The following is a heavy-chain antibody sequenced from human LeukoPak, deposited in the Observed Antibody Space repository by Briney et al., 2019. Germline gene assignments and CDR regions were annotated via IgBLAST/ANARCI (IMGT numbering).Heavy chain of an antibody. CDR1: GFTFDDYA. CDR2: ISWNSGSI. J-gene: IGHJ4*02. D-gene: IGHD3-22*01. CDR3: ARDPTYYYDSSGYSDY. Sequence: PGGSLRLSCAASGFTFDDYAMHWVRQAPGKGLEWVSGISWNSGSIGYADSVKGRFTISRDNAKNSLYLQMNSLRAEDTAVYYCARDPTYYYDSSGYSDYWGQGTLVTVSS. V-gene: IGHV3-9*01.